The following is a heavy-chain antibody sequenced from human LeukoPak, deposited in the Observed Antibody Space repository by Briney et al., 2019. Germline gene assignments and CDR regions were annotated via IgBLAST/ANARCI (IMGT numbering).Heavy chain of an antibody. D-gene: IGHD4-17*01. J-gene: IGHJ4*02. CDR3: ARDPDYGDTQPAFDY. Sequence: GGSLRLSCAASGFTFSSYWMSWVRQAPGKGLEWVANIKQDGSEKYYVDSVKGRFTISRDNAKNSLYLQMNSLRAEDTAVYYCARDPDYGDTQPAFDYWGQGTLVTVSS. CDR1: GFTFSSYW. V-gene: IGHV3-7*01. CDR2: IKQDGSEK.